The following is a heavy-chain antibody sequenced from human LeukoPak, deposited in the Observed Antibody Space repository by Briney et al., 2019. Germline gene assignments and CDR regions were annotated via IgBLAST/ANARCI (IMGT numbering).Heavy chain of an antibody. CDR1: GGSISGSSYY. V-gene: IGHV4-39*01. J-gene: IGHJ4*02. D-gene: IGHD2/OR15-2a*01. CDR2: IYYSGST. Sequence: SETLSLTCTVSGGSISGSSYYWGWIRQPPGKGLEWIGSIYYSGSTYYNPSLKSRVTISVDTSKNQFSLKLSSVTAADTAVYYCALLGEDYWGQGTLVTVSS. CDR3: ALLGEDY.